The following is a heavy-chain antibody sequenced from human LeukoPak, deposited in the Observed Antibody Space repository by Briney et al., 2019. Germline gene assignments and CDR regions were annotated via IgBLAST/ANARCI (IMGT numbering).Heavy chain of an antibody. V-gene: IGHV1-3*01. Sequence: ASVKVSCKASGYTFTSYAMHWVRQAPGQRLEWMGWINAGNGNTKYSQKFQGRVTITRDTSASTAYMELSSLRSDDTAVYYCARDDIAVAGTKGFDYWGQGTLVTVSS. J-gene: IGHJ4*02. CDR3: ARDDIAVAGTKGFDY. CDR1: GYTFTSYA. CDR2: INAGNGNT. D-gene: IGHD6-19*01.